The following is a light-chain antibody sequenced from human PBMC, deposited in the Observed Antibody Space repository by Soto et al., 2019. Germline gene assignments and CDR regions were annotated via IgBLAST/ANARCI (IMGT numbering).Light chain of an antibody. CDR3: QQYNNYGSWT. J-gene: IGKJ1*01. Sequence: DIQVTQSPSTLSASVGDRVTITCRASQSISGWLAWYQQKPGKAPNLLIYKASTLESGVPSSFSGSGSGTEFTLTISGLQPDDFATYYCQQYNNYGSWTFGQGTKVEIK. CDR2: KAS. CDR1: QSISGW. V-gene: IGKV1-5*03.